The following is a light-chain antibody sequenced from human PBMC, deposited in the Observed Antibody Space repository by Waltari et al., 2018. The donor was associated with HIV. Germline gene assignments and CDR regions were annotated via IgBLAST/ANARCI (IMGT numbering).Light chain of an antibody. CDR1: RSNIGSNY. Sequence: QSVLTQSPSASGTPGQRVPISCSGSRSNIGSNYVYWYQQLPGTAPKLLIYGSNQRPPGVPDRFSGSKSVTSASLAISGLRSEDEADYYCAAWDDSLSCRVFGGGTKLTVL. V-gene: IGLV1-47*01. CDR2: GSN. CDR3: AAWDDSLSCRV. J-gene: IGLJ3*02.